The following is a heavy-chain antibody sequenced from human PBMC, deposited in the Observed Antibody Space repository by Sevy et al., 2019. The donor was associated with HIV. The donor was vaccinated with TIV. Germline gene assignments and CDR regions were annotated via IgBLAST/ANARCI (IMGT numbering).Heavy chain of an antibody. J-gene: IGHJ6*02. CDR3: AKGGSGGIDHYGMDV. CDR1: GFRFNNFG. V-gene: IGHV3-30*02. CDR2: IRYDGINK. Sequence: GGSLRLSCAASGFRFNNFGMYWVRQAPGKGLEGVAVIRYDGINKYYVDSVKGRSTVSRDNSKDTLYLEMKSLRLEDTAIYYCAKGGSGGIDHYGMDVWGQGTTVTVSS. D-gene: IGHD6-25*01.